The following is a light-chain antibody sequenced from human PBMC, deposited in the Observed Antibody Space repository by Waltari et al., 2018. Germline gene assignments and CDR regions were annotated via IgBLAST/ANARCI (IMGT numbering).Light chain of an antibody. CDR2: EDN. Sequence: SYELTQPPSVSVSPGQTAIITCSGDKLGDKYASWYQQKPGQSPILVMYEDNKRPSGSPERFSASNSGNTATLTISGTQATDEADYYCQAWDSSVVFGGGTKLTVL. CDR1: KLGDKY. CDR3: QAWDSSVV. V-gene: IGLV3-1*01. J-gene: IGLJ2*01.